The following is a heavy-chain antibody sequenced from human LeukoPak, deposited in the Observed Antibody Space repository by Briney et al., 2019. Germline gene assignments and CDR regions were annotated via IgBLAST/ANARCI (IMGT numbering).Heavy chain of an antibody. J-gene: IGHJ4*02. D-gene: IGHD3-10*01. V-gene: IGHV4-4*02. CDR1: GGSISSSYW. Sequence: SGTLSLTCDVFGGSISSSYWWSWVRQSPEKGLEWIGEIYQNGNTNYNPSLKSRVTVSIAKSKNQFSLNLSSVTAADTAVYFCARRDPWLGFFDYWGQGTLVTVSS. CDR3: ARRDPWLGFFDY. CDR2: IYQNGNT.